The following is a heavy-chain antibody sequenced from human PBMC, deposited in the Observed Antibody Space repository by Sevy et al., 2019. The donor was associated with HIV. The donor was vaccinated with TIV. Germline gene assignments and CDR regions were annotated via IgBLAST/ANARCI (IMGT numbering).Heavy chain of an antibody. CDR2: INPSGGST. V-gene: IGHV1-46*01. J-gene: IGHJ5*02. CDR1: GYTFTSYY. D-gene: IGHD5-18*01. CDR3: ARDWGVRGYSYGYRRGWFDP. Sequence: ASVKVSCKASGYTFTSYYMHWVRQAPGQGLEWMGIINPSGGSTSYAQKFQGRVTMTRDTSTSTVYMELSSLRSEDTAVYYCARDWGVRGYSYGYRRGWFDPWGQGTLVTVSS.